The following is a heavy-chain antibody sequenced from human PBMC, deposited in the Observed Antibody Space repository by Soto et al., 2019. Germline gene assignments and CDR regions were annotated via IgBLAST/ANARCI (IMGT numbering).Heavy chain of an antibody. D-gene: IGHD1-20*01. V-gene: IGHV5-10-1*01. CDR1: GYSFTSYW. J-gene: IGHJ6*02. Sequence: PGESLKISCKGSGYSFTSYWISWVRQMPGKGLEWMGRIDPSDSYTNYSPSFQGHVTISADKSISTAYLQWSSLKASDTAMYYCASGITGTGYYYYGMDVWRQGTTVTVSS. CDR2: IDPSDSYT. CDR3: ASGITGTGYYYYGMDV.